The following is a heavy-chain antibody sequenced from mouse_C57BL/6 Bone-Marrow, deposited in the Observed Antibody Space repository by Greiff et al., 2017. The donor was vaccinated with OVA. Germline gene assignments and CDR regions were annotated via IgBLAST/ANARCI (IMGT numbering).Heavy chain of an antibody. J-gene: IGHJ4*01. CDR2: IWSDGST. V-gene: IGHV2-6*03. CDR3: ARRIEYYYGSSSYAMDY. D-gene: IGHD1-1*01. CDR1: GFSLTSYG. Sequence: VKLVESGPGLVAPSQSLSITCTVSGFSLTSYGVHWVRQPPGKGLEWLVVIWSDGSTTYHSALKSRLSISKDNSKSQVFLKINSLQTDDTAMYYCARRIEYYYGSSSYAMDYWGQGTSVTGSS.